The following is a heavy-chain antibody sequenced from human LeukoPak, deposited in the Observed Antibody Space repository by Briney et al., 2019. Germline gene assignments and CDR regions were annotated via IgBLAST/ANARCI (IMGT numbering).Heavy chain of an antibody. CDR3: ARLALPDYYDSSGYSFDY. V-gene: IGHV4-39*01. J-gene: IGHJ4*02. CDR1: GGSISSSSYY. D-gene: IGHD3-22*01. Sequence: SETLSLTCTVSGGSISSSSYYWGWIRQPPGKGLEWIGSIYYSGSTYYNPSLKSRVTISVDTSKNQFSLKLSSVTAADTAVYYCARLALPDYYDSSGYSFDYWGQRTLVTVSS. CDR2: IYYSGST.